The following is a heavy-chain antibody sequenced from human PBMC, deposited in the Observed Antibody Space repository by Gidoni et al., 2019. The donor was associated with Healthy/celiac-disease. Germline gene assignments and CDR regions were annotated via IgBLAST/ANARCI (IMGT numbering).Heavy chain of an antibody. CDR2: SYSGGST. CDR1: GFTVSSNY. D-gene: IGHD2-21*02. J-gene: IGHJ3*02. Sequence: EVQLVESGGGLVQPGGSLRLSCAASGFTVSSNYMSWVRQAPGKGLEWVSVSYSGGSTYYADSVKGRFTISRDNSKNTLYLQMNSLRAEDTAVYYCARERPVDCYSSYCLRSPHESVGSAFDIWGQGTMVTVSS. V-gene: IGHV3-66*01. CDR3: ARERPVDCYSSYCLRSPHESVGSAFDI.